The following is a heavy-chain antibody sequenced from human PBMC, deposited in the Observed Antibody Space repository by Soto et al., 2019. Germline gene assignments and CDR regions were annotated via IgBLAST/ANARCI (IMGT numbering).Heavy chain of an antibody. J-gene: IGHJ4*02. D-gene: IGHD5-12*01. CDR1: GGSISSGGYY. Sequence: QVQLQESGPGLVKPSQTLSLTCTVSGGSISSGGYYWSWIRQHPGKGLEWIGYIYYSGSTYYNPSLKRRVTISVDTSKNPFSLKLSSVTAADTAVYYCAREVATIPSCFDYWGQGTLVTVSS. CDR3: AREVATIPSCFDY. CDR2: IYYSGST. V-gene: IGHV4-31*03.